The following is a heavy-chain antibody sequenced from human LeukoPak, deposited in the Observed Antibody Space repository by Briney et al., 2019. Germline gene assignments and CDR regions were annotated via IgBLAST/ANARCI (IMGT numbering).Heavy chain of an antibody. D-gene: IGHD1-26*01. CDR2: INIVNNAI. CDR3: ARDSGEGGTFDY. V-gene: IGHV3-48*04. J-gene: IGHJ4*02. CDR1: GFTFSSYS. Sequence: QPGGSLRLSCAASGFTFSSYSMNWVRQAPGKGLEWVSHINIVNNAIYYSDSVKGRFTISRDNAKNSLYLQMNSLRAEDTAVYYCARDSGEGGTFDYWGQGPLVPVSS.